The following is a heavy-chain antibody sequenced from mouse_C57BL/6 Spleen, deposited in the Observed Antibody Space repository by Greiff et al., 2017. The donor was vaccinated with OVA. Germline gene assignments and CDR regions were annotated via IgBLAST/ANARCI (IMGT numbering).Heavy chain of an antibody. CDR2: IRSKSNNYAT. CDR1: GFSFNTYA. J-gene: IGHJ1*03. V-gene: IGHV10-1*01. D-gene: IGHD4-1*01. Sequence: EVQLVESGGGLVQPKGSLKLSCAASGFSFNTYAMNWVRQAPGKGLEWVARIRSKSNNYATYYADSVKDRFTISRDDSESMLYLQMNNLKTEDTAMYYCVSQLDWYFDVWGTGTTVTVSS. CDR3: VSQLDWYFDV.